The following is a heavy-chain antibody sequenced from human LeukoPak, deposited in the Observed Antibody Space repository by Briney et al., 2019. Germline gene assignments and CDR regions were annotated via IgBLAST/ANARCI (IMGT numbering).Heavy chain of an antibody. CDR2: SIYYSGTT. V-gene: IGHV4-39*01. CDR1: GGSISRSYY. D-gene: IGHD2-8*02. J-gene: IGHJ4*02. Sequence: SETLSLTCTVSGGSISRSYYWDWIRQPPGKGLEWIGSSIYYSGTTSYNPSLKSRVTISVDTSKNQFSLKLSSVTAADTAVYYCARRRDYWVIDYWGQGTLVTVSS. CDR3: ARRRDYWVIDY.